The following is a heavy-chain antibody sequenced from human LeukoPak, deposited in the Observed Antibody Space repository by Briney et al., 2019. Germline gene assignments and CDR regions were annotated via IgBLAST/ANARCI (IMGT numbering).Heavy chain of an antibody. V-gene: IGHV4-39*07. CDR3: ARDLMRGNEGFDY. D-gene: IGHD2-8*01. Sequence: SETLSLTRTVSGASISSRYYDWWGWIRQPPGKGLEWIGSISNHGNTYYKPSLRTRVTISVDTSKNQFSLKLSSVTAADTAVYYCARDLMRGNEGFDYWGQGTLVPVSS. CDR1: GASISSRYY. J-gene: IGHJ4*02. CDR2: ISNHGNT.